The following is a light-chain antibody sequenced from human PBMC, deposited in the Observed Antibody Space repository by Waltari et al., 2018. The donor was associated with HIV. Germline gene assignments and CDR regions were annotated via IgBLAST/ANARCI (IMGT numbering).Light chain of an antibody. CDR3: QQYYSTPT. J-gene: IGKJ5*01. CDR1: ESGFSSSNNVNY. CDR2: EAS. Sequence: DIVLTQSPATLSVSLGERAGIHCQSGESGFSSSNNVNYFSWYQQRPGQPPTLLFSEASSRSSGVPARFTASGSRTDFTLTIDDLQADDVAVYFCQQYYSTPTFGRGTQLV. V-gene: IGKV4-1*01.